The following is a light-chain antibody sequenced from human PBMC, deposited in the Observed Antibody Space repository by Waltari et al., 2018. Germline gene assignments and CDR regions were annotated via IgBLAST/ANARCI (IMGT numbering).Light chain of an antibody. CDR3: SSFTSSTTGI. CDR2: DVT. J-gene: IGLJ2*01. V-gene: IGLV2-14*03. Sequence: SALMQPASVSGSPGQSITISCSGISSDSGGYNYFSWYQQHPGEAPKVIIYDVTNRPSGVSNRFSGSKSGSSASLTISGLQPEDEADYYCSSFTSSTTGIFGGGTKLTVL. CDR1: SSDSGGYNY.